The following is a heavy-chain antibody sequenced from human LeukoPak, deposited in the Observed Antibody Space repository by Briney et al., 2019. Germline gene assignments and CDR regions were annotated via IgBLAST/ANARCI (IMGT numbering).Heavy chain of an antibody. D-gene: IGHD3-3*01. CDR1: GFTVSSNY. V-gene: IGHV3-53*01. Sequence: GRSLRLSCAASGFTVSSNYMSWVRQAPGKGLEWVSVIYSGGSTYYADSVKGRFTISRDNSKNTLYLQMNSLRAEDTAVYYCARVGRYDFWSGYYRWGQGTLVTVSS. CDR2: IYSGGST. J-gene: IGHJ4*02. CDR3: ARVGRYDFWSGYYR.